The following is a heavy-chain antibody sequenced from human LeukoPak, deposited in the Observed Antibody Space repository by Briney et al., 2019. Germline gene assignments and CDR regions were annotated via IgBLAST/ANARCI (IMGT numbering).Heavy chain of an antibody. V-gene: IGHV3-48*04. CDR1: GFTFSSYD. Sequence: GGSLRLSCAASGFTFSSYDMNWVRQAPGKGVEWVSYISRSSSIIYYADSVKGRFTISRDNAKNSLYLQMNSLRAEDTAVYYCARAPLYSSGWYRWYFDYWGQGTLDTVSS. CDR3: ARAPLYSSGWYRWYFDY. D-gene: IGHD6-19*01. CDR2: ISRSSSII. J-gene: IGHJ4*02.